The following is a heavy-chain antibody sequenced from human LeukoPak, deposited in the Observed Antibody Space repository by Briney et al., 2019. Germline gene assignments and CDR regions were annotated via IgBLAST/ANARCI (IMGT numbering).Heavy chain of an antibody. CDR2: FDPEDGET. CDR1: GYTLTELS. J-gene: IGHJ4*02. V-gene: IGHV1-24*01. Sequence: ASVKVSCKVSGYTLTELSMHWVRQAPGKGLEWMGGFDPEDGETIYAQKFQGRVTMTEDTSTSTAYMELRSLRSDDTAVYYCARQQGAYDFWSGPLDYWGQGTLVTVSS. D-gene: IGHD3-3*01. CDR3: ARQQGAYDFWSGPLDY.